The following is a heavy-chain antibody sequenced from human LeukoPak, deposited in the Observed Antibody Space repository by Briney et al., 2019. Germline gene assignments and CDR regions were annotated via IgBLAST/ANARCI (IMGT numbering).Heavy chain of an antibody. CDR2: INPNSGDT. CDR3: ARPLRVTMIRGAAFRASSDFDP. CDR1: GYTFSGSY. D-gene: IGHD3-10*01. J-gene: IGHJ5*02. V-gene: IGHV1-2*06. Sequence: ASVKVSCKASGYTFSGSYIHWVRQAPGQGLEWMGRINPNSGDTNSPQKFQGRVTMTRDTSITTAYMEVSRLRYDDTAVYYCARPLRVTMIRGAAFRASSDFDPWGQGTLVTVSS.